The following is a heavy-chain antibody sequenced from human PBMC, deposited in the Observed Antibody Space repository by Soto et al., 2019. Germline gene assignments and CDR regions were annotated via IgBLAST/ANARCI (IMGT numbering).Heavy chain of an antibody. CDR1: GGSISSGGYY. D-gene: IGHD6-6*01. CDR2: NYYSGIT. Sequence: QVQLQESGPGLVKPSQTLSLTCTVSGGSISSGGYYWTWIRQHPGKGLEWIGYNYYSGITYYNPSRKSRVTISLDTSKTQFSLKLSSVPAADTAVYYCARGSSIAGLYYGMDVWGQGTTVTVSS. V-gene: IGHV4-31*03. J-gene: IGHJ6*02. CDR3: ARGSSIAGLYYGMDV.